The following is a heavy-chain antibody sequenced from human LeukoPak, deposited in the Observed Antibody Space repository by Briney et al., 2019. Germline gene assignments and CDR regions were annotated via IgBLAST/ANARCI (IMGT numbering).Heavy chain of an antibody. CDR1: GGSISSYY. CDR3: ARVPTYDFWSGYPYYGMDV. Sequence: SETLSLTCTDSGGSISSYYWSWIRQPPGKGLEWIGYIYYSGSTNYNPSLKSRVTISVDTSKNQFSLKLSSVTAADTAVYYCARVPTYDFWSGYPYYGMDVWGQGTTVTVSS. V-gene: IGHV4-59*01. J-gene: IGHJ6*02. D-gene: IGHD3-3*01. CDR2: IYYSGST.